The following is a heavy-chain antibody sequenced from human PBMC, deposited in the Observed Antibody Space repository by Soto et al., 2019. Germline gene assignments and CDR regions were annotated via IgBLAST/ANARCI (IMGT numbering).Heavy chain of an antibody. V-gene: IGHV2-5*02. Sequence: QITLKEFGPNLVKPTQTLTLTCTFSGFSLNTRGVGVGWLRQPPGKALDWLALIYWDDDKRYSPSLKSRLTITKDTSKNPVVLTMTNMDPVDTATYYCAHKLGWFHPWCQGTLVTVSS. J-gene: IGHJ5*02. CDR2: IYWDDDK. CDR1: GFSLNTRGVG. D-gene: IGHD3-10*01. CDR3: AHKLGWFHP.